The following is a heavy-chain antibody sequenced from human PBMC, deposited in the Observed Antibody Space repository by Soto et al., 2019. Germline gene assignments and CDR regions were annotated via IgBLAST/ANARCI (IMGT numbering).Heavy chain of an antibody. CDR3: ASRERWLPKEYFQH. J-gene: IGHJ1*01. CDR1: GGTFSSYA. V-gene: IGHV1-69*13. Sequence: ASVKVSCKASGGTFSSYAISWVRQAPGQGLEWMGGIIPIFGTANYAQKFQGRVTITADESTSTAYMELSSLRSEDTAVYYCASRERWLPKEYFQHWGPGTLVTVSS. D-gene: IGHD5-12*01. CDR2: IIPIFGTA.